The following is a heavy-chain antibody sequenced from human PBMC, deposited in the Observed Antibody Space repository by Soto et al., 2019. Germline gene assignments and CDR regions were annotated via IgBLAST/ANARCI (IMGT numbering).Heavy chain of an antibody. J-gene: IGHJ4*02. D-gene: IGHD3-10*01. V-gene: IGHV1-2*04. CDR2: INPNSGGT. CDR1: GYTFTGYY. Sequence: ASVKVSCKASGYTFTGYYMHWVRQAPGQGLEWMGWINPNSGGTNYAQKFQGWVTMTRDTSISTAYMELSRLRSDDTAVYYCARDPPSGSSSPLDYWGQEPLVTVSS. CDR3: ARDPPSGSSSPLDY.